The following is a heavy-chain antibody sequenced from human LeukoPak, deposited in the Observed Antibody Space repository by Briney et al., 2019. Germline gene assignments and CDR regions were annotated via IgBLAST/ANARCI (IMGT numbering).Heavy chain of an antibody. CDR3: ATARWAPTYYYYYGMDV. CDR1: GFTFSSYS. CDR2: ISGSGGST. V-gene: IGHV3-23*01. D-gene: IGHD4-23*01. J-gene: IGHJ6*02. Sequence: GGSLRLSCAASGFTFSSYSMNWVRQAPGKGLEWVSAISGSGGSTYYADSVKGRFTISRDNSKNTLYLQMNSLRAEDTAVYYCATARWAPTYYYYYGMDVWGQGTTVTVSS.